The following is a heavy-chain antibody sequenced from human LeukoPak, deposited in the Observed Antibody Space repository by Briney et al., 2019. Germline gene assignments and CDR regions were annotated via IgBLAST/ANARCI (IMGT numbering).Heavy chain of an antibody. V-gene: IGHV3-49*04. J-gene: IGHJ3*02. Sequence: GGSLRLSCTASGFTFGDYAMSWVRQAPGKGLEWVGFIRSKAYGGTTEYAASVKGRFTISRDDSKSTVYLQMNSLKTEDTAVYYCTRVNSSSWYGDAFDIWGQGTMVTVSS. CDR3: TRVNSSSWYGDAFDI. CDR1: GFTFGDYA. CDR2: IRSKAYGGTT. D-gene: IGHD6-13*01.